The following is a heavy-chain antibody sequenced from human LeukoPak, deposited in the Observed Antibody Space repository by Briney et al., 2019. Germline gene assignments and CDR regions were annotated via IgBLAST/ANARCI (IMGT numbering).Heavy chain of an antibody. V-gene: IGHV3-23*01. J-gene: IGHJ6*02. Sequence: TGGSLRLSCAASGFTFSSYAMSWVRQAPGKGLEWVSAISGSGGSTYYADSVKGRFTISRDNSKNTLYLQMNSLRAEDTAVYYCALHKGSSWSSSIYGMDVWGQGTTVTVSS. D-gene: IGHD6-13*01. CDR2: ISGSGGST. CDR3: ALHKGSSWSSSIYGMDV. CDR1: GFTFSSYA.